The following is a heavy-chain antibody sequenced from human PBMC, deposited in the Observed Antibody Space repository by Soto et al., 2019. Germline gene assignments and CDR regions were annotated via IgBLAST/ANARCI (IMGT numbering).Heavy chain of an antibody. CDR2: INSDGSST. D-gene: IGHD1-26*01. J-gene: IGHJ6*03. Sequence: EVQLVESGGGLVQPGGSLRLSFAAPGFTFSSYGMHWVRQAPGKGLWWFSRINSDGSSTSYADSVKGRFTISRDNAKNTLYLQMNSLRAEDTAVYYCARDPNPTYRNYYYYYMDVWGKGTTVTVSS. V-gene: IGHV3-74*01. CDR1: GFTFSSYG. CDR3: ARDPNPTYRNYYYYYMDV.